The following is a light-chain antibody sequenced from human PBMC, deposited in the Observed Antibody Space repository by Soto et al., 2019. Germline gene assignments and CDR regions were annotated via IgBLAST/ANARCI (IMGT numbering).Light chain of an antibody. CDR2: EVS. CDR3: PSSAGSNNLV. J-gene: IGLJ3*02. Sequence: QSVLTQPPSASGSPGQSVTISCTGTSSDIGGYNYVSWYQQHPGKAPKLIIYEVSKRPSGVPDRFSGSKSGNPASLTVSGLQAEDEADYYCPSSAGSNNLVFAGGTKLTGL. V-gene: IGLV2-8*01. CDR1: SSDIGGYNY.